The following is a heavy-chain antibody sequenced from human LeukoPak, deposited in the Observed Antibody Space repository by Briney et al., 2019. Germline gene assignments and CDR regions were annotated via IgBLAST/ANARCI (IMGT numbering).Heavy chain of an antibody. Sequence: PGGSLRLSCAASGFTFSNYAIHWVRQAPGKGLEWVAVISYDGSNKYYADSVKGRFTISRDNSKNTLYLQMNSLRAEDTAVYYCARPIGQQLIPKFDYWGQGTQVTVSS. CDR2: ISYDGSNK. CDR1: GFTFSNYA. V-gene: IGHV3-30-3*01. J-gene: IGHJ4*02. D-gene: IGHD6-13*01. CDR3: ARPIGQQLIPKFDY.